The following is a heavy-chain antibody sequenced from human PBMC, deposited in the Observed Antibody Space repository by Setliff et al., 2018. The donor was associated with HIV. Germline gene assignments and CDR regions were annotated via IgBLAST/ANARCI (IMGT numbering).Heavy chain of an antibody. V-gene: IGHV1-3*01. CDR1: GYTFNNYA. CDR2: ITGDNDNT. J-gene: IGHJ6*02. CDR3: ATERYQLRYNSYYYYGMDV. D-gene: IGHD2-2*02. Sequence: ASVKVSCKASGYTFNNYAMHWVRQAPGQRLEWLGWITGDNDNTKYSEKFKGRVTITRDSSASTAYMELSSLTSEDTAVYYCATERYQLRYNSYYYYGMDVWGQGTTVTVSS.